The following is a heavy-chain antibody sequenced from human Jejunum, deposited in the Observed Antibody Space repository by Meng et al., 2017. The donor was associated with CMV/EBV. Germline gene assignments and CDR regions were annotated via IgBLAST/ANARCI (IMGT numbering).Heavy chain of an antibody. CDR3: ALFTRSWFDP. CDR1: GFSLSTSEVG. CDR2: IYWDDDK. D-gene: IGHD2-2*01. Sequence: ITLKGSGPTLVKPKQTLTLTCTFSGFSLSTSEVGVGWIRQPPGKALEWLAVIYWDDDKRYSPSLKSRLTITKDTSKNQVVLTLTNMDPVDTATYYCALFTRSWFDPWGQGTLVTVSS. J-gene: IGHJ5*02. V-gene: IGHV2-5*02.